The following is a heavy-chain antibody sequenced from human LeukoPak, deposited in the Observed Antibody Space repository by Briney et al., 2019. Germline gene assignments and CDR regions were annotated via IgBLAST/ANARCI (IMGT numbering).Heavy chain of an antibody. D-gene: IGHD5-24*01. CDR1: GGSFSDYY. CDR2: IHPSGIT. Sequence: SETLSLTCAVYGGSFSDYYWTWIRQPPGKGLEWIGEIHPSGITNYNPSLKSRVTISVDTSKTQFSLKLSSVTAADTAVYYCARGRDEYKGGNYWGQGTLVTVSS. V-gene: IGHV4-34*01. J-gene: IGHJ4*02. CDR3: ARGRDEYKGGNY.